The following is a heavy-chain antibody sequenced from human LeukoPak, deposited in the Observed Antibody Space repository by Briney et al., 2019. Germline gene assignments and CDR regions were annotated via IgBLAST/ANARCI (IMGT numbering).Heavy chain of an antibody. CDR3: ARDQYWYGYFDY. Sequence: GGSLILSCAASGFTVSSNYMSWVRQAPGKGLEWVSVIYSGGSTYYADSVKGRFTISRDNSKNTLYLQMNSLRAEDTAVYYCARDQYWYGYFDYWGQGTLVTVSS. V-gene: IGHV3-66*02. CDR2: IYSGGST. CDR1: GFTVSSNY. D-gene: IGHD2-8*02. J-gene: IGHJ4*02.